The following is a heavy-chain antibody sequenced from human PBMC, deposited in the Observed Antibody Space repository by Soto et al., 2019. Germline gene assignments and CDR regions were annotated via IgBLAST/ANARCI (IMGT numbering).Heavy chain of an antibody. CDR3: AADGYYYDSSYAFDI. V-gene: IGHV1-58*01. J-gene: IGHJ3*02. CDR1: GFTFSSSA. CDR2: IVVGSGHT. D-gene: IGHD3-22*01. Sequence: SVKVSCKASGFTFSSSAVQWVRQASGQCLEWIGWIVVGSGHTNYAQKFQERVTITRDMSTSTAYMDLSSLRSEDTAVYYCAADGYYYDSSYAFDIWGQGTTVTVSS.